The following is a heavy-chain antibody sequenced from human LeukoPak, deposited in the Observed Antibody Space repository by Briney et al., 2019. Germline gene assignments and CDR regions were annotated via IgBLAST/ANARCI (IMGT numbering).Heavy chain of an antibody. CDR3: ARDSTARSSTSCHDY. V-gene: IGHV3-21*06. CDR1: GFTFSSYS. Sequence: GGSLRLSCAASGFTFSSYSMNWVRQAPGKGLEWVSSISTSSSYIYYADSVKGRFTISRGNAKNSLYLQMNSLRAEDTAVYYCARDSTARSSTSCHDYWGQGTLVTVSS. CDR2: ISTSSSYI. D-gene: IGHD2-2*01. J-gene: IGHJ4*02.